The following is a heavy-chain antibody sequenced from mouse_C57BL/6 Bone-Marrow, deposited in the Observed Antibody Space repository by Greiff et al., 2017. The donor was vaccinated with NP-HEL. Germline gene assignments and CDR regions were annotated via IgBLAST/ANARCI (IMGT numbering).Heavy chain of an antibody. CDR3: ARGNGTTVVDWYFDV. Sequence: QVQLQQSGPELVKPGASVKISCKASGYAFSSSWMNWVKQRPGKGLEWIGRIYPGDGDTNYNGKFKGKATLTADKSSSTAYMQLSSLTSEDYAVYFGARGNGTTVVDWYFDVWGTGTTVTVSS. D-gene: IGHD1-1*01. V-gene: IGHV1-82*01. CDR1: GYAFSSSW. J-gene: IGHJ1*03. CDR2: IYPGDGDT.